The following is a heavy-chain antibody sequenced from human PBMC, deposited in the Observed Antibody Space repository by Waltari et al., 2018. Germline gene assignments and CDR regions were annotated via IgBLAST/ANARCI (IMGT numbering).Heavy chain of an antibody. Sequence: EVQLLESGGGLVQPGGSLRLSCAASGFTFSSYAMSWVRQAPGTGLEWVSAISGSGGSTYYADSVKGRFTISRDNSKNTLYLQMNSLRAEDTAVYYCAKDLLYMVRGVIYSAYFDYWGQGTLVTVSS. CDR2: ISGSGGST. V-gene: IGHV3-23*01. D-gene: IGHD3-10*01. CDR3: AKDLLYMVRGVIYSAYFDY. CDR1: GFTFSSYA. J-gene: IGHJ4*02.